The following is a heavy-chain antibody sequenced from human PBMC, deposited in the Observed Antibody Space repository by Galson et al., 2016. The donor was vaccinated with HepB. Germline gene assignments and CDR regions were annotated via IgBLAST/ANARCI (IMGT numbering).Heavy chain of an antibody. CDR1: GDSVSNNGVA. CDR3: ARGGGSGNYFYYHYHTDV. Sequence: CAISGDSVSNNGVAWNWIRQSPSRGLEWLGRAYYRSNFYYDYATSVKSRITINADTSKNQLSVQLNSVTPDDTAVYYCARGGGSGNYFYYHYHTDVWGQGTTVTVSS. D-gene: IGHD3-10*01. J-gene: IGHJ6*03. V-gene: IGHV6-1*01. CDR2: AYYRSNFYY.